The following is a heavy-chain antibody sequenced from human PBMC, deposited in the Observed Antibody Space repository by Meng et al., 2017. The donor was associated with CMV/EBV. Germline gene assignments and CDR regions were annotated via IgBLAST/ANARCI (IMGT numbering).Heavy chain of an antibody. J-gene: IGHJ4*02. CDR2: ISSNGNTI. D-gene: IGHD2-2*01. V-gene: IGHV3-48*04. Sequence: AGSLRLSCAASGFTFSSYWMSWVRQAPGKGLEWVSYISSNGNTIFYADFVKGRFTVSRDNPKNSLYLQMNSLRADDTAVYYCARWYCSTTSCLFDYWGQGALVTVSS. CDR3: ARWYCSTTSCLFDY. CDR1: GFTFSSYW.